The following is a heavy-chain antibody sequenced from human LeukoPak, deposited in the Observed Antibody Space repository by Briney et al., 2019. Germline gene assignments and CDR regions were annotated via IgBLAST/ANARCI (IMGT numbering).Heavy chain of an antibody. CDR3: ARDLMGRISMSPVFDI. CDR1: GFTFSNYA. D-gene: IGHD3-22*01. J-gene: IGHJ3*02. Sequence: PGGSLRLSCAASGFTFSNYAMTWVRQAPGKGLEWVANIKQDGSEKYYVDSVKGRFTISRDNAKNSLYLQMNSLRAEDTAVYYCARDLMGRISMSPVFDIWGQGTMVTVSS. V-gene: IGHV3-7*01. CDR2: IKQDGSEK.